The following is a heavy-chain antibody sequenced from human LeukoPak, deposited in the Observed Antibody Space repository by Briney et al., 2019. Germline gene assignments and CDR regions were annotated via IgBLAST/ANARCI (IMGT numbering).Heavy chain of an antibody. CDR2: IFYSGRT. D-gene: IGHD2-21*01. V-gene: IGHV4-30-4*08. CDR3: ARGGFTCGHLVV. J-gene: IGHJ4*02. CDR1: GVSINNGDYY. Sequence: SLTLSLTCNVSGVSINNGDYYWNWIRQPPGKGLEWIGDIFYSGRTYYNPSLKSRVIISMDTSSNQFSLTLSSVTAADAAMYYCARGGFTCGHLVVWGQGILVTVSS.